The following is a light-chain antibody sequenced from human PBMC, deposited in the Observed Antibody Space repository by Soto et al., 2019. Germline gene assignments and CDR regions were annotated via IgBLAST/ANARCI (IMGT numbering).Light chain of an antibody. CDR1: QGISNY. V-gene: IGKV1-27*01. Sequence: DIQMTQSPSSLSASVGDRVTITCRASQGISNYLAWYQQKPGKVPKLLIYAASTLQSGVPSRFSGSGSETDFTLTISSLKPEDVATYYCQNYNSAPYTVGQGTKLEIK. J-gene: IGKJ2*01. CDR2: AAS. CDR3: QNYNSAPYT.